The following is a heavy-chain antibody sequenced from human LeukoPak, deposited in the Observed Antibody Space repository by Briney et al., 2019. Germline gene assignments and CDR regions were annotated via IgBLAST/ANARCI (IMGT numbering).Heavy chain of an antibody. J-gene: IGHJ4*02. Sequence: GGSLRLSCAASGFTFSSYSMNWVRQAPGKGLEWVSSISSSSSYIYYADSVKGRFTISRDNAKNSLFLHMNSLAAEDTAVYYCVRESFSRGDFNWGQGTLVSVSS. CDR2: ISSSSSYI. D-gene: IGHD7-27*01. CDR3: VRESFSRGDFN. CDR1: GFTFSSYS. V-gene: IGHV3-21*01.